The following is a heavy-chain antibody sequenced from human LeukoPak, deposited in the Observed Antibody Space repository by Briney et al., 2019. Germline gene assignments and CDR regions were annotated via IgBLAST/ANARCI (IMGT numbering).Heavy chain of an antibody. CDR1: GYTFTNYG. Sequence: ASVKVSCKASGYTFTNYGINWVRQAPGQGLEWMGWISIYNGNTDYAQKLRGRVTMTTDTSTSTAYMELRRLRSDDTAVYYCARITYDFWSGYYMPDDPWGQGTLVTVSS. J-gene: IGHJ5*02. CDR2: ISIYNGNT. V-gene: IGHV1-18*01. CDR3: ARITYDFWSGYYMPDDP. D-gene: IGHD3-3*01.